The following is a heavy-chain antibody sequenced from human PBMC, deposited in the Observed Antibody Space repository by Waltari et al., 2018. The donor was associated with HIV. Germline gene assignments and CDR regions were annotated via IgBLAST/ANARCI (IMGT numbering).Heavy chain of an antibody. CDR3: ARSLAVAGTRGFGMDV. J-gene: IGHJ6*02. CDR2: ISSGSNFM. D-gene: IGHD6-19*01. V-gene: IGHV3-21*01. Sequence: EVQLVESGGGLVKPGGSLRLSCPASGFTFSSYSMNWVRQAPGKGLEGVSYISSGSNFMYYVDSVKGRFTISRDNAKNSLYLQMNSLRAEDTALYYCARSLAVAGTRGFGMDVWGQGTTVTVSS. CDR1: GFTFSSYS.